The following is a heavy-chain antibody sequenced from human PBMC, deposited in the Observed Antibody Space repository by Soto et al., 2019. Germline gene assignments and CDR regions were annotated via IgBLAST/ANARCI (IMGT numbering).Heavy chain of an antibody. V-gene: IGHV4-30-4*01. CDR3: ARGRVESIPMIVVVKNYYYDMDV. Sequence: QVQLQESGPGLVKPSQTLSLTCTVSGGSLSSGDYYWSWIRQPPGTGLEWIGYIYSSGSTYYNPYLKRPVTISVDTSKSQFNLQPSSVAAADTAVYYCARGRVESIPMIVVVKNYYYDMDVWGQGTTVTVAS. J-gene: IGHJ6*02. CDR1: GGSLSSGDYY. CDR2: IYSSGST. D-gene: IGHD3-22*01.